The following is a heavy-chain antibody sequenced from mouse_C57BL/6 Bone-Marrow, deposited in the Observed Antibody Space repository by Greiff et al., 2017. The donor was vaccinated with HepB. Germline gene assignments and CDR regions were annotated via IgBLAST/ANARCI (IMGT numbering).Heavy chain of an antibody. D-gene: IGHD2-1*01. Sequence: VQRVESGAELVRPGASVTLSCKASGYTFTDYEMHWVKQTPVHGLEWIGAIDPGTGGTAYNQKFKGKAILTADKSSSTAYMELRSLTSEDSAVYYCTRRDLLWDYWGQGTTLTVSS. CDR3: TRRDLLWDY. V-gene: IGHV1-15*01. J-gene: IGHJ2*01. CDR2: IDPGTGGT. CDR1: GYTFTDYE.